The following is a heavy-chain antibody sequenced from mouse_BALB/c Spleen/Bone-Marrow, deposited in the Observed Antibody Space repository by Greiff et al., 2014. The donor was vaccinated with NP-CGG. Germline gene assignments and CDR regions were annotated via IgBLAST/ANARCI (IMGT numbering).Heavy chain of an antibody. CDR1: GFNIKDTY. J-gene: IGHJ1*01. D-gene: IGHD2-4*01. V-gene: IGHV14-3*02. CDR2: IDPANGNT. CDR3: ATRITDWYFDV. Sequence: DVHLVESGAELVKPGASVKLSCTASGFNIKDTYMHWVKQRPEQGLEWIGRIDPANGNTKYDPKFQGKATITADTSSNTAYLQLSSLTSEDTAVYYCATRITDWYFDVWGAGTTVTVSS.